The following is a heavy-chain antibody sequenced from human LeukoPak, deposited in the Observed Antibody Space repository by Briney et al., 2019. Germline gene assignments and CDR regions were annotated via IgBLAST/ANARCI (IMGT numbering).Heavy chain of an antibody. Sequence: SGPTLVNPTQTLTLTCTFSGFSLSTSGMCVSWIRQPSGKALEWLARIDWGDDKYYSTSLKTRLTISKDTSKNQVVLTMTNMDPVDTATYYCARISYYDSSGYSFDYWGQGTLVTVSS. J-gene: IGHJ4*02. CDR3: ARISYYDSSGYSFDY. V-gene: IGHV2-70*11. CDR2: IDWGDDK. D-gene: IGHD3-22*01. CDR1: GFSLSTSGMC.